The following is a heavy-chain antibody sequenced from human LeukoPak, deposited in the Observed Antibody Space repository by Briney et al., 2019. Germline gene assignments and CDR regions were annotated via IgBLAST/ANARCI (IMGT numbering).Heavy chain of an antibody. CDR1: EFSVSSNY. Sequence: GGSLRLSCAASEFSVSSNYMRWVRQAPGRELEWVSVIYRGGNKLYADSVKGRFIISRDNSKNTPYLQMNSLRTDDTAVYYCAREVVTECSYNNWFDPWGQGTLVTVSS. J-gene: IGHJ5*02. CDR3: AREVVTECSYNNWFDP. CDR2: IYRGGNK. D-gene: IGHD2-21*02. V-gene: IGHV3-53*01.